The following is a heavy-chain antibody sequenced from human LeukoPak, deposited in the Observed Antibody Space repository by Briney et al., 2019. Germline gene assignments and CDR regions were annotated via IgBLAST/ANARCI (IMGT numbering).Heavy chain of an antibody. D-gene: IGHD5-24*01. CDR1: GFIFSSYW. J-gene: IGHJ4*02. Sequence: PGGSLRLSCAASGFIFSSYWMTWVRQTPGKGLEWVANIKQDGNEMFYVDSVKGRFTISRDNAKNSLYLQMNGLRAEDAAVYYCARSTGVATIGFDYWGQGTLVTVSS. V-gene: IGHV3-7*03. CDR3: ARSTGVATIGFDY. CDR2: IKQDGNEM.